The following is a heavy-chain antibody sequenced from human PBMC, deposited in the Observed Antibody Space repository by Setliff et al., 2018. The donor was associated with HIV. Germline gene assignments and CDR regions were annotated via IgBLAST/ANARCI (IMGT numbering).Heavy chain of an antibody. Sequence: SETLSLTCTVSGGSIRGDDYYWTWIRQHPGKGLEWIGYVFHTGTTYYNPSLKSRLTLSVDTSKNQFSLKLSSVTAADTAVYYCARGGAARDYVWGSYRSPFDYWGQGTLVTVSS. CDR2: VFHTGTT. CDR3: ARGGAARDYVWGSYRSPFDY. D-gene: IGHD3-16*02. CDR1: GGSIRGDDYY. J-gene: IGHJ4*02. V-gene: IGHV4-31*03.